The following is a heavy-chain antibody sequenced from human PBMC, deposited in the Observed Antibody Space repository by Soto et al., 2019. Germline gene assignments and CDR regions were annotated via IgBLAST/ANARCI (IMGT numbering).Heavy chain of an antibody. J-gene: IGHJ4*02. CDR3: ARLGGYYQASDS. Sequence: PSETLSLTCTVSGGSIRDYYWGWIRQSPGKGLDWIGYIYYTGTTKYNPSLKSRVTISVDSSKNQFSLKLDSVTAADTAVYYCARLGGYYQASDSWGQGTLVTVSS. V-gene: IGHV4-59*08. CDR1: GGSIRDYY. D-gene: IGHD3-22*01. CDR2: IYYTGTT.